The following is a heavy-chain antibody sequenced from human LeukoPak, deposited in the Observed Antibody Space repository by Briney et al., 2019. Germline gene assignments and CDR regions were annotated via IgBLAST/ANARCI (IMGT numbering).Heavy chain of an antibody. V-gene: IGHV3-23*01. J-gene: IGHJ4*02. CDR1: GFAFSRLA. CDR2: ICDSGRLT. Sequence: GGSLRLSCAASGFAFSRLAMGWVRQAPGKGLEWVSVICDSGRLTYYADSVKGRFTISRDNSKNTLFLQMNGLRAEDTAVYYCAKDARRTNGWYFFDYWGQGTLVTVSS. D-gene: IGHD6-19*01. CDR3: AKDARRTNGWYFFDY.